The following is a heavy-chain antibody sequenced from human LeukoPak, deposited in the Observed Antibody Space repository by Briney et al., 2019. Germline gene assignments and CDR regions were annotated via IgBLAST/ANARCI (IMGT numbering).Heavy chain of an antibody. CDR1: GFTFTSYS. CDR3: ARSWGELSFFDS. D-gene: IGHD3-16*02. V-gene: IGHV3-21*01. J-gene: IGHJ4*02. Sequence: GGSLRLSCAASGFTFTSYSMNWVRQAPRKGLEWVSCISSSSTYIYYADSVKGRFTISRDNAKNSLYLQMNSLTAEDTAVYYCARSWGELSFFDSWGRGTLVTVSS. CDR2: ISSSSTYI.